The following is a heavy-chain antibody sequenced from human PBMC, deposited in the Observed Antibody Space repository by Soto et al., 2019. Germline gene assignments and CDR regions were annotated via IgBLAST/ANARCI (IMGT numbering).Heavy chain of an antibody. CDR1: GGSFSGYY. J-gene: IGHJ5*02. CDR2: INHSGST. D-gene: IGHD3-3*01. Sequence: SETLSLTCAVYGGSFSGYYWSWIRQPPGKGLEWIGEINHSGSTNYNPSLKSRVTISVDTSKNQFSLKLSSVTAADTAVYYCARGLTIFGVVLAHPATRNWFDPRGQGTLVTVSS. V-gene: IGHV4-34*01. CDR3: ARGLTIFGVVLAHPATRNWFDP.